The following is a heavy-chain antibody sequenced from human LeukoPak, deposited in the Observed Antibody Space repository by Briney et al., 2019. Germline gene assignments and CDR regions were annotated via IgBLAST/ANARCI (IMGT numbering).Heavy chain of an antibody. CDR2: IYYSGST. CDR3: ARFRDSGWYDY. Sequence: SETLSLTCTVSGGSISSSSYYWGWIRQPPGKGLEWIGYIYYSGSTNYNPSLKSRVTISVDTSKNQFSLKLSSVTAADTAVYYCARFRDSGWYDYWGQGTLVTVSS. CDR1: GGSISSSSYY. J-gene: IGHJ4*02. V-gene: IGHV4-61*05. D-gene: IGHD6-19*01.